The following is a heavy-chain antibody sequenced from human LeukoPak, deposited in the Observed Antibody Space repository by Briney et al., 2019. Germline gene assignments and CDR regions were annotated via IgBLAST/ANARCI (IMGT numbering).Heavy chain of an antibody. CDR3: ARGFLEWLPIDY. V-gene: IGHV4-30-4*08. CDR2: IYYSGST. Sequence: PSQTLSLTXSVSGGSISSGDYYWSWICQPPGKGLEWIGYIYYSGSTYYNPSLKSRVTISVDTSKNQFSLKLSSVTAADTAVYYCARGFLEWLPIDYWGQGTLVTVSS. J-gene: IGHJ4*02. D-gene: IGHD3-3*01. CDR1: GGSISSGDYY.